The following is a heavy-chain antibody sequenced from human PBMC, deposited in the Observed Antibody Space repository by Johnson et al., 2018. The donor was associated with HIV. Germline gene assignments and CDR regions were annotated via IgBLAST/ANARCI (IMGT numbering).Heavy chain of an antibody. J-gene: IGHJ3*02. D-gene: IGHD4-23*01. CDR3: ASGEDYGGNYGAFDI. V-gene: IGHV3-66*02. CDR2: IYSGGST. Sequence: VHLVESGGGVVRPGGSLRLSCAASGFTFSSYWMSWVRQAPGKGLEWVSVIYSGGSTYYADSVKGRFTISRDNSKNTLYLQMNILRADDTAVYYCASGEDYGGNYGAFDIWGQGTMVAVSS. CDR1: GFTFSSYW.